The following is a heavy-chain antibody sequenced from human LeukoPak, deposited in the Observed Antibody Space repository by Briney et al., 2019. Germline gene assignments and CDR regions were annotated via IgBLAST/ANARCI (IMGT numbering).Heavy chain of an antibody. CDR1: GFTFSSYS. Sequence: GGSLRLSCAASGFTFSSYSMNWVRQAPGKGLEWVSYISSSSSTIYYADSVKGRFTISRDNAKNSLYLQMNSLRAEDTAVYYCARDVCGTSCYNYYYYYMDVWGKGTTVTVSS. D-gene: IGHD2-2*02. CDR3: ARDVCGTSCYNYYYYYMDV. CDR2: ISSSSSTI. J-gene: IGHJ6*03. V-gene: IGHV3-48*01.